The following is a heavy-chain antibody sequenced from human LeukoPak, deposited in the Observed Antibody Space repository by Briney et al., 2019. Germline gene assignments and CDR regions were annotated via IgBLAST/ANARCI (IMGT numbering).Heavy chain of an antibody. CDR2: IYYSGST. CDR3: ARDFWELLHAGYFQH. V-gene: IGHV4-39*07. CDR1: GGSISSSSYY. D-gene: IGHD1-26*01. J-gene: IGHJ1*01. Sequence: SETLSLTCTVSGGSISSSSYYWGWIRQPRGKGLEWIGSIYYSGSTYYNPSLKSRVTISVDTSKNQFSLKLSSVTAADTAVYYCARDFWELLHAGYFQHWGQGTLVTVSS.